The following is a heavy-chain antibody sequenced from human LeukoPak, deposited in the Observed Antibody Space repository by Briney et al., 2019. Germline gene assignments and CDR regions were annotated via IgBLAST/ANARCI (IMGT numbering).Heavy chain of an antibody. CDR2: IYSGGST. CDR3: ARSPLVRYFDGAYFDY. D-gene: IGHD3-9*01. Sequence: GGSLRLSCAASGFTFSSYAMSWVRQAPGKGLEWVSVIYSGGSTYYADSVKGRFTISRDNSKNTLYLQMNSLRPEDTAVYYCARSPLVRYFDGAYFDYWGQGTLVTVSS. V-gene: IGHV3-23*03. J-gene: IGHJ4*02. CDR1: GFTFSSYA.